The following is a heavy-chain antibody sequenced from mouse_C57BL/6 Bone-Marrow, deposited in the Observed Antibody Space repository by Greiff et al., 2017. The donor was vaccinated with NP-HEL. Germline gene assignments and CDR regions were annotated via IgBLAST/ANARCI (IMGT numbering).Heavy chain of an antibody. Sequence: QVHVKQPGAELVKPGASVKMSCKASGYTFTSYWITWVKQRPGQGLEWIGDIYPGSGSTNYNEKFKSKATLTVDTSSSTAYMQLSSLTSEDSAVYYCARRGLLRVYYFDYWGQGTTLTVSS. CDR2: IYPGSGST. CDR3: ARRGLLRVYYFDY. V-gene: IGHV1-55*01. CDR1: GYTFTSYW. D-gene: IGHD1-1*01. J-gene: IGHJ2*01.